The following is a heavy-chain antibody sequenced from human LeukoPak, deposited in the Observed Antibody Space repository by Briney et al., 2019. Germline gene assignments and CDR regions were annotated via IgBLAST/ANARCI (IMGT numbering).Heavy chain of an antibody. J-gene: IGHJ4*02. CDR3: ARDPGRSSSKHDIDY. Sequence: PSETLSLTCTVSGGSISSGGYYWSWIRQPPGKGLEWIGYIYHSGSTYYNPSLKSRVTISVDRSKNQFSLKLSSVTAADTAVYYCARDPGRSSSKHDIDYWGQGTLVTVSS. V-gene: IGHV4-30-2*01. CDR1: GGSISSGGYY. CDR2: IYHSGST. D-gene: IGHD6-6*01.